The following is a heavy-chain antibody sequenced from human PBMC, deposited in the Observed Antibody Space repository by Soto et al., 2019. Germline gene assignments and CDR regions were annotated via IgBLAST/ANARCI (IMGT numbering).Heavy chain of an antibody. Sequence: PGGSLRLSCAASGFTFSSYGMHWVRQAPGKGLEWVAAIWYDGSNNYYADSVKGRFTISRGNSKISLYLQMNGRRAEDRAVYYCARDTLAARPYYYYGMDVWGQGTTVTVSS. CDR3: ARDTLAARPYYYYGMDV. CDR2: IWYDGSNN. J-gene: IGHJ6*02. CDR1: GFTFSSYG. D-gene: IGHD6-6*01. V-gene: IGHV3-33*01.